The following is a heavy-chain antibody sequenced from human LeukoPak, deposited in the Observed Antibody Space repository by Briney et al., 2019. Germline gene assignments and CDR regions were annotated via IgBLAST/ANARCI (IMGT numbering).Heavy chain of an antibody. CDR2: ISSSGSAM. Sequence: GGSLRLSCAASGLTFSDYYMSWIRQSPGKGLEWISYISSSGSAMYYVDSVKGRFTISRDNAKNSLYLQMSSLRAEDTAVYYCAREGPAAMYYYYMDVWGKGTTVTVSS. V-gene: IGHV3-11*01. CDR1: GLTFSDYY. D-gene: IGHD2-2*01. CDR3: AREGPAAMYYYYMDV. J-gene: IGHJ6*03.